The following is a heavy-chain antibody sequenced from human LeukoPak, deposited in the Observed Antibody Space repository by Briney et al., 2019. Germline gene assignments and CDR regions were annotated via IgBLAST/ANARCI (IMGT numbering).Heavy chain of an antibody. J-gene: IGHJ4*02. CDR3: ARDRFAWELLPSYFDY. V-gene: IGHV1-18*01. CDR1: GYTFTSYG. D-gene: IGHD1-26*01. CDR2: ISAYNGNT. Sequence: VASVKVSCKASGYTFTSYGISWVRRAPGQGLEWMGWISAYNGNTNYAQKLQGRVTMTTDTSTSTAYMELRSPRSDDTAVYYCARDRFAWELLPSYFDYWGQGTLVTVSS.